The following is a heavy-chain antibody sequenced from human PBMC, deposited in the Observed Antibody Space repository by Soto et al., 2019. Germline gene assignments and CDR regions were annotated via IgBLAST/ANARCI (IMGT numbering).Heavy chain of an antibody. CDR1: GGSISSSSYY. CDR2: IYYSGST. V-gene: IGHV4-39*01. CDR3: ARKGPDYDFWSGPRGWFDP. D-gene: IGHD3-3*01. J-gene: IGHJ5*02. Sequence: SETLSLTCTVSGGSISSSSYYWGWIRQPPGKGLEWIGSIYYSGSTYYNPSLKSQVTISVDTSKNQFSLKLSSVTAADTAVYYCARKGPDYDFWSGPRGWFDPWGQGTQVTVSS.